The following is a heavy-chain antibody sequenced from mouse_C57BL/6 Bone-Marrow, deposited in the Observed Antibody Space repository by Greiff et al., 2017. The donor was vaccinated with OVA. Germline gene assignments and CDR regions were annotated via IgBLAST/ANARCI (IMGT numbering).Heavy chain of an antibody. J-gene: IGHJ1*03. CDR2: ILPGSGST. D-gene: IGHD1-1*01. Sequence: QVQLKESGAELMKPGASVKLSCKATGYTFTGYWIEWVKQRPGHGLEWIGEILPGSGSTNYNEKFKGKATFTADTSSNTAYMQLSSLTTEDSAIYYCARRDYYYGSSYWYFDVWGTGTTVTVSS. V-gene: IGHV1-9*01. CDR3: ARRDYYYGSSYWYFDV. CDR1: GYTFTGYW.